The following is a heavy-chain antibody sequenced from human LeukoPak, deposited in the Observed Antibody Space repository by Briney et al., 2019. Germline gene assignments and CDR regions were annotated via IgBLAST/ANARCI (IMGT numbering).Heavy chain of an antibody. D-gene: IGHD2-2*01. V-gene: IGHV4-59*01. J-gene: IGHJ4*02. Sequence: SETLSLTCTVSGGSISSYYWSWIRQPPGKGLEWIGYIYYSGSTNYNPSLKSRVTISVDTSKNQFSLKLSSVTAADTAVYYCARFSSTVEYFDHWGQGTLVTVSS. CDR1: GGSISSYY. CDR3: ARFSSTVEYFDH. CDR2: IYYSGST.